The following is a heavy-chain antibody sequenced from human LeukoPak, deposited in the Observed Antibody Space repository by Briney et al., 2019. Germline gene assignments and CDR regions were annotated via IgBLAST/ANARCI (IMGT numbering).Heavy chain of an antibody. J-gene: IGHJ5*02. D-gene: IGHD2-21*02. Sequence: TVKVSCKASGGTFSSYAISWVLQAPGQGLEWMGGIIPIFGTANYAQKFQGRVTITTDESTSTAYMELSSLRSEDTAVYYCARDVTACGGDCINWFDPWGQGTLVTVSS. CDR1: GGTFSSYA. CDR3: ARDVTACGGDCINWFDP. V-gene: IGHV1-69*05. CDR2: IIPIFGTA.